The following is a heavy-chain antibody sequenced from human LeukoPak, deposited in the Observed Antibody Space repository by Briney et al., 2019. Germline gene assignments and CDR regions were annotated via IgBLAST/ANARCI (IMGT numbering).Heavy chain of an antibody. CDR1: GHSISSGGYD. CDR2: IYYSGST. CDR3: ARDQEIAVAGTDGMDV. V-gene: IGHV4-31*03. D-gene: IGHD6-19*01. J-gene: IGHJ6*02. Sequence: SQTLSLTCTVSGHSISSGGYDWGWIRQHPGKGLEWIGYIYYSGSTYYNPSLKSRVTISVDTSKNQFSLKLSSVTAADTAVYYCARDQEIAVAGTDGMDVWGQGTTVTVSS.